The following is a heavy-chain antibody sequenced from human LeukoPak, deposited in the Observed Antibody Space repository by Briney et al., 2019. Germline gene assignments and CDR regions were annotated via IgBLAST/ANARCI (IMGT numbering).Heavy chain of an antibody. D-gene: IGHD3-10*01. J-gene: IGHJ4*02. Sequence: QPSETLSLTCAVYGGSFSGYYWSWIRQPPGKGLEWIGEINHSGSTNYNPSLKSRVTISVDTSKNQFSLKLSSVTAADTAVYYCARAPYYYGSGSYDYWGQGTLVTVSS. CDR1: GGSFSGYY. V-gene: IGHV4-34*01. CDR3: ARAPYYYGSGSYDY. CDR2: INHSGST.